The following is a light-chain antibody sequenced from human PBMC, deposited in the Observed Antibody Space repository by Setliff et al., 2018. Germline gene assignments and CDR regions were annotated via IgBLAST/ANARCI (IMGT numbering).Light chain of an antibody. CDR1: SSDVGAYSH. CDR3: SSYAASYNPYV. CDR2: EVS. J-gene: IGLJ1*01. V-gene: IGLV2-14*01. Sequence: QSVLTQPASVSGSPGQSITISCAGTSSDVGAYSHVSWYQQYPGKAPKLMISEVSNRPSGVSYRFSGSKSGNTASLTISGLQAEDEAEYYCSSYAASYNPYVFGTGTKVTVL.